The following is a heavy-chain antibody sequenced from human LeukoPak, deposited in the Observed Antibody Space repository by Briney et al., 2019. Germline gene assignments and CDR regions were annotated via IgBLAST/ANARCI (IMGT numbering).Heavy chain of an antibody. Sequence: ASVKVSCKASGYTFTSYYMHWVRQAPGQGLEWMGIINPSGGSTSYAQKFQGRVTMTRDTSTSTVYMELRSLRSDDTAVYYCASVYYDFWSGYLGYYGMDVWGQGTTVTVSS. D-gene: IGHD3-3*01. CDR2: INPSGGST. J-gene: IGHJ6*02. V-gene: IGHV1-46*01. CDR1: GYTFTSYY. CDR3: ASVYYDFWSGYLGYYGMDV.